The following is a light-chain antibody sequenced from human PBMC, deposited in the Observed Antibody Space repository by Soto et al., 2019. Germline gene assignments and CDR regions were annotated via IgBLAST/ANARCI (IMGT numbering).Light chain of an antibody. Sequence: QSVLTQPPSASGTPGQSLTISCSGSSSNIGSHFVYWYQHLPGTAPKLLIFRDGQRPSGVPARFFGSKSGTSASLAITGLRSEDEADYYCAVWDRSLTGWVFGGGTQLTVL. J-gene: IGLJ7*01. CDR3: AVWDRSLTGWV. V-gene: IGLV1-47*01. CDR2: RDG. CDR1: SSNIGSHF.